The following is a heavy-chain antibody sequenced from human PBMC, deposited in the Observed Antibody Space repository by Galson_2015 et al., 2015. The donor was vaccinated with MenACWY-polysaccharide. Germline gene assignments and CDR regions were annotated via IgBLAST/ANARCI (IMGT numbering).Heavy chain of an antibody. CDR2: IYYSGTT. D-gene: IGHD3-10*01. Sequence: SETLPLTCTVSGGSMRGYYWTWIRQSPGKGLEWIGYIYYSGTTNYNPSLKSRVTISVDTAKNQFSLKLNSVTAADTAVYYCARNRDLDAGVRPHFDYWGQGTLVTVSS. J-gene: IGHJ4*02. V-gene: IGHV4-59*01. CDR1: GGSMRGYY. CDR3: ARNRDLDAGVRPHFDY.